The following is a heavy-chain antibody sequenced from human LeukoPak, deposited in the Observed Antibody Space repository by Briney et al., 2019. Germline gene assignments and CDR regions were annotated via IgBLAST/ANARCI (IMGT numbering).Heavy chain of an antibody. CDR1: GFTFSSYW. CDR3: ARDGPDFWSGYHWEV. D-gene: IGHD3-3*01. V-gene: IGHV3-7*01. J-gene: IGHJ4*02. CDR2: IKQDGSEK. Sequence: GGSLRLSCAASGFTFSSYWMSWVRQAPGKGLEWVANIKQDGSEKYYVDSVKGRFTISRDNAKNSLYLQMNSLRAEDTAVYYCARDGPDFWSGYHWEVWGQGTLVTVSS.